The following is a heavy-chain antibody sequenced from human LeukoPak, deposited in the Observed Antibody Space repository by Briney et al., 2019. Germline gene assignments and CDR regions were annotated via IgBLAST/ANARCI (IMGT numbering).Heavy chain of an antibody. J-gene: IGHJ4*02. D-gene: IGHD3-22*01. CDR3: ASVDYYDSSGSDY. Sequence: PSETLSLTCAVYGGSFSGYYWSWIRQPPGKGLEWIGEINHSGSTNYNPSLKSRVTISVDTSKNQFSLKLSSVTAADTAVYYRASVDYYDSSGSDYWGQGTLVTVSS. CDR2: INHSGST. CDR1: GGSFSGYY. V-gene: IGHV4-34*01.